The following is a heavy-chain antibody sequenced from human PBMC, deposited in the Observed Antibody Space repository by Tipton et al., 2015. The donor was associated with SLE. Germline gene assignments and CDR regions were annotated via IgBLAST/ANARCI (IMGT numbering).Heavy chain of an antibody. D-gene: IGHD2-15*01. Sequence: LRLSCTVSGGSISSYYWSWIRQPPGKGLEWIGYIYYSGSTNYNPSLKSRVTISVDTSKNQFSLKLSSVTAADTAVYYCARPGLPRAFDIWGQGTMVTVSS. J-gene: IGHJ3*02. CDR2: IYYSGST. CDR1: GGSISSYY. V-gene: IGHV4-59*13. CDR3: ARPGLPRAFDI.